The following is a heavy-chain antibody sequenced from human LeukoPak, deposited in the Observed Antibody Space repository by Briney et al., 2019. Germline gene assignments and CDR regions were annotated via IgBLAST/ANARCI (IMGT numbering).Heavy chain of an antibody. CDR2: IHTSGST. V-gene: IGHV4-61*02. D-gene: IGHD3-10*01. J-gene: IGHJ4*02. CDR3: ARGPASTELWLDYFDY. CDR1: GDSTSSGTYY. Sequence: SETLSLTCTVSGDSTSSGTYYWSWLRQPAGEGLEWIGRIHTSGSTNYNPSLKSRVTISLDTSKNQFSLKVTSVTAADTAVYYCARGPASTELWLDYFDYWGQGTLVTVSS.